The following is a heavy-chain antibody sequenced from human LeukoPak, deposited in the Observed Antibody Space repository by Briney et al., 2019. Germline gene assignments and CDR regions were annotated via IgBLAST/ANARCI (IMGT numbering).Heavy chain of an antibody. Sequence: PSETLSLTCTVSGDSISSFCWSWIRQAPGKGLECIGFIYINGDTSYNPSLEGRATLSLDTSKNQFSLRLTSVTAADTAVYYCAKTARTFASWGPGTLVTVSS. J-gene: IGHJ5*02. CDR2: IYINGDT. V-gene: IGHV4-4*09. CDR3: AKTARTFAS. D-gene: IGHD1-7*01. CDR1: GDSISSFC.